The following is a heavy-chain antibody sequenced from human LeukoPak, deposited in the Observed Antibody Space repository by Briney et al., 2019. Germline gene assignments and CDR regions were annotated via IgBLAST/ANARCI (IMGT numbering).Heavy chain of an antibody. J-gene: IGHJ3*02. V-gene: IGHV1-24*01. D-gene: IGHD3-16*02. CDR2: FDPEDGET. Sequence: ASVKVSCKVSGYTLTDLSVHWVRQAPGKGLEWMGGFDPEDGETIYAQKFQGRVTMTEDTSTDTAYMELSSLRSEDTAVYYCAADSDSRVRLGELSSDLEAFDIWGQGTLVTVSS. CDR3: AADSDSRVRLGELSSDLEAFDI. CDR1: GYTLTDLS.